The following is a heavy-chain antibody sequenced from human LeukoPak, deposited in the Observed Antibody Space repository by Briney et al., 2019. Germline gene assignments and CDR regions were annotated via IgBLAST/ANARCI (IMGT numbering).Heavy chain of an antibody. Sequence: SETLSLTCTVSGGSISSYYWSWIRQPPGKGLEWIGYIYHSGSTNYNPSLKSRVTISVDTSKNQFSLKLSSVTAADTAVYYCARGVTIFGVVTKFDPWGQGTLVTVSS. J-gene: IGHJ5*02. CDR2: IYHSGST. CDR3: ARGVTIFGVVTKFDP. V-gene: IGHV4-59*12. D-gene: IGHD3-3*01. CDR1: GGSISSYY.